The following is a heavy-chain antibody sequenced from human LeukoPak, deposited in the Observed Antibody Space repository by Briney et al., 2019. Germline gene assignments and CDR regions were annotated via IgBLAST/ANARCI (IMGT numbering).Heavy chain of an antibody. CDR1: GFPFSSYA. D-gene: IGHD4-23*01. J-gene: IGHJ3*02. CDR3: ARRLRWGDAFDI. Sequence: GGSLRLSCAASGFPFSSYAMSWVRQAPGKGLEWVSAISGSSGSTYYADSVKGRFTISRDNSKNTLYLQMNSLRAEDTAMYYCARRLRWGDAFDIWGQGTMVTVSS. CDR2: ISGSSGST. V-gene: IGHV3-23*01.